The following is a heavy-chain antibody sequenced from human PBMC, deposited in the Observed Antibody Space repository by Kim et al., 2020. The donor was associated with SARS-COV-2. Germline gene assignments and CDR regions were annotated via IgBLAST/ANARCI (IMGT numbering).Heavy chain of an antibody. CDR1: GYSISSGYY. CDR3: FTDISLGPLKY. CDR2: IYRSGST. J-gene: IGHJ4*01. D-gene: IGHD5-18*01. Sequence: SETLSLTCTVSGYSISSGYYWGWIRQSPGKGLAWIGTIYRSGSTYYNPSLKSRFTISVNTSQKQLSLKLSSVTAADTAVYSFFTDISLGPLKYWGHGTLV. V-gene: IGHV4-38-2*02.